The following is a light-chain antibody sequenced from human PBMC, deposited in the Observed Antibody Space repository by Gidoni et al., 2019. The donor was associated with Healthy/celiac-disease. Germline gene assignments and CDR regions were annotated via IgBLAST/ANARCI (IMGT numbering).Light chain of an antibody. CDR3: QQYGSSPGS. CDR2: GAS. Sequence: EIVLTQSPGTLSLSPGERATLSCRASQSVSSSYLAWYQQKPGQAPRLLIYGASSRATGIPDRFSGSGSGTDLTLTISRLEPEDFAVCYCQQYGSSPGSFGQGTKLEIK. J-gene: IGKJ2*04. CDR1: QSVSSSY. V-gene: IGKV3-20*01.